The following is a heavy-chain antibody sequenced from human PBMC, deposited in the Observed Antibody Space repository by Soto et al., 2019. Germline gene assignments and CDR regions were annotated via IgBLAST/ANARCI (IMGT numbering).Heavy chain of an antibody. CDR1: GGTFSSYT. CDR3: ARDGYYYGMDV. CDR2: IIPILGIA. V-gene: IGHV1-69*08. J-gene: IGHJ6*02. Sequence: QVQLVQSGAEVKKPGSSVKVSCKASGGTFSSYTISWVRQAPGQGLEWMGRIIPILGIANYAQKFQCRVTITADKSTSTAYMELSSLRSEDTAVYYCARDGYYYGMDVWGQGTTVTVSS.